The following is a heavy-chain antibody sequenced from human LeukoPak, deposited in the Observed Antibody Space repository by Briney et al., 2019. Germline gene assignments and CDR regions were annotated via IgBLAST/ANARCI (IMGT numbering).Heavy chain of an antibody. V-gene: IGHV1-18*04. CDR1: GYTFTSYG. J-gene: IGHJ3*02. D-gene: IGHD3-10*01. Sequence: ASVKVSCKASGYTFTSYGISWVRQAPGQGLEWMGWISAYNGNTNYAQKLQGRVTMTTDTSTSTAYMELRSLRSDDTAVYYCARGAAGLVRGDAFDIWGQGTMVTVSS. CDR2: ISAYNGNT. CDR3: ARGAAGLVRGDAFDI.